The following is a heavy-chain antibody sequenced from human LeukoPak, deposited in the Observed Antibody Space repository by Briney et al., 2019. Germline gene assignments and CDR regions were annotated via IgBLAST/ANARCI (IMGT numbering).Heavy chain of an antibody. J-gene: IGHJ3*02. D-gene: IGHD6-19*01. CDR2: ISSSTSYI. CDR3: ARDIVLIAVAVRGSFDI. V-gene: IGHV3-21*04. CDR1: GFIFSTYS. Sequence: GGSLRLSCAASGFIFSTYSMNWVRQAPGKGLEWVSSISSSTSYIYYADSVKGRFTISRDNAKNSLYLQMNSLRAEDTALYYCARDIVLIAVAVRGSFDIWGQGTMVTVSS.